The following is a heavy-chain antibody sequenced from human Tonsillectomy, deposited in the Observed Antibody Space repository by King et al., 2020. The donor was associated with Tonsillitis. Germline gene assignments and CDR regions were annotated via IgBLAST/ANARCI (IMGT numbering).Heavy chain of an antibody. V-gene: IGHV1-69*01. D-gene: IGHD6-13*01. CDR2: IIPILGTA. Sequence: VQLVESGAEVKKPGSSVKVSCKASGGTFSRYAISWVRQAPGQGLEWMGGIIPILGTANYAQKFQGRVTITADESTSTAYMELSSLRSEDTAVYYCARASGAVGIAAAGSYYYYGMDVWGQGTTVTVSS. CDR1: GGTFSRYA. J-gene: IGHJ6*02. CDR3: ARASGAVGIAAAGSYYYYGMDV.